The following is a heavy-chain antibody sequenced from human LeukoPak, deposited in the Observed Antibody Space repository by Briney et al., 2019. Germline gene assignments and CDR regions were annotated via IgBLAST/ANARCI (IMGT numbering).Heavy chain of an antibody. CDR1: GGSFSDYY. CDR2: INHSGSS. V-gene: IGHV4-34*01. D-gene: IGHD2-15*01. CDR3: ARTVYCSGGSCSQIDAFDI. J-gene: IGHJ3*02. Sequence: SETLSLTCAVYGGSFSDYYWSWIRQPPGKGLEWIGEINHSGSSNYNPSLKSRVTISVGTSKNQFSLILSSVTAADTAVYYCARTVYCSGGSCSQIDAFDIWGQGTMVTVSS.